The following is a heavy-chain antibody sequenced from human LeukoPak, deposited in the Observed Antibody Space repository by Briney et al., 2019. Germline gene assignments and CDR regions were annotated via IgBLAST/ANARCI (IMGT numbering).Heavy chain of an antibody. D-gene: IGHD3-16*01. CDR3: ARVRLFGTSAFDI. CDR2: IKQDGSEK. J-gene: IGHJ3*02. Sequence: GGSLRLSCAASGLTFSSQAINWVRQAPGKGLEWVANIKQDGSEKHDVDSVKGRITISRDNAKNSLYLRMNSLRAEDTAVYYCARVRLFGTSAFDIWGQGTMVTVSS. CDR1: GLTFSSQA. V-gene: IGHV3-7*03.